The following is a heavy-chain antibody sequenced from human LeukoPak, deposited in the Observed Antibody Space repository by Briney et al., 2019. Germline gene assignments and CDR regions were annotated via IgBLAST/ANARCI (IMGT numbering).Heavy chain of an antibody. CDR2: IYYSGST. V-gene: IGHV4-39*07. CDR1: GGSISSSSYY. D-gene: IGHD5-18*01. Sequence: SETLSLTCTVSGGSISSSSYYWGWIRQPPGKGLEWIGSIYYSGSTYYNPSLKSRVTISVDTSKNQFSLKLRSVTAVDTAVYYCARTDSYGYVHDYWGQGTLVTVSS. J-gene: IGHJ4*02. CDR3: ARTDSYGYVHDY.